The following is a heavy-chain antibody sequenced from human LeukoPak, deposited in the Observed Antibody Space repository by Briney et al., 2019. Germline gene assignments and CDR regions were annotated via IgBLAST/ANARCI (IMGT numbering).Heavy chain of an antibody. D-gene: IGHD3-22*01. Sequence: SETLSLTCTVCGGSINSYYWSWIRQPPGKGLEWIGYVYYSGSTNYNPSLKSRATISVGTSKNQFSLKLTSVTAADTAVYYCARLGGYYFDYWGQGALVAVSS. CDR2: VYYSGST. V-gene: IGHV4-59*01. J-gene: IGHJ4*02. CDR1: GGSINSYY. CDR3: ARLGGYYFDY.